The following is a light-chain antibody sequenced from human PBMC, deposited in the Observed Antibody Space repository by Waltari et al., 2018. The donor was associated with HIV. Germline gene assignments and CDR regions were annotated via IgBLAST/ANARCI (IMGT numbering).Light chain of an antibody. J-gene: IGLJ3*02. V-gene: IGLV8-61*01. CDR2: STN. CDR1: SGPVFTCYY. Sequence: QTVVTQEPSFSVSPGGTVPLTCGLSSGPVFTCYYPSWYQQTPGQAPRTLIYSTNTRSSGVPDRFSGSILGNKAALTITGAQADDESDYYCVLYMGSGSCMFGGGTKLTVL. CDR3: VLYMGSGSCM.